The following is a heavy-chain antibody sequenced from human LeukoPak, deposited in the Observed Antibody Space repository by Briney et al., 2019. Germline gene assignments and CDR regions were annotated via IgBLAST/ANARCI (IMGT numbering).Heavy chain of an antibody. J-gene: IGHJ4*02. CDR1: EFTFSNYA. CDR2: IYSGGST. V-gene: IGHV3-66*01. Sequence: PGGSLRLSCVVSEFTFSNYAMSWVRQAPGKGLEWVSVIYSGGSTYYADSVRGRFTLSRDNSKNTPYLQMNSLRAEDTAVYYCASRDYWGQGTLVTVSS. CDR3: ASRDY.